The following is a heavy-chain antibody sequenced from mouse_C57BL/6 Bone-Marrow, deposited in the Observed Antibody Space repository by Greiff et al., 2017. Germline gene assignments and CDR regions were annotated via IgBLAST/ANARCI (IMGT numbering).Heavy chain of an antibody. Sequence: EVKLVESGGDLVKPGGSLKLSCAASGFTFSSYGMSWVRQTPDKRLGWVATISSGGSYTYYPDSVKGRFTISRDNAKNTLYLQMSSLKSEDTAMYYCARRLLRGSAMDYWGQGTSVTVSS. D-gene: IGHD1-1*01. CDR1: GFTFSSYG. J-gene: IGHJ4*01. CDR2: ISSGGSYT. V-gene: IGHV5-6*02. CDR3: ARRLLRGSAMDY.